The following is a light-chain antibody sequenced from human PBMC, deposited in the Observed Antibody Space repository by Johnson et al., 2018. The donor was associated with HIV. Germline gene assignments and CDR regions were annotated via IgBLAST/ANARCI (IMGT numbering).Light chain of an antibody. V-gene: IGLV1-51*02. J-gene: IGLJ1*01. CDR1: SSSIGSNY. Sequence: QSVLTQPPSVSAAPGQKVSISCSGNSSSIGSNYVSWYQQLPGAAPKLLIFENNKRPSGIPDRFSGSKSGASATLVITGLQTGDEADYYCGTWDSGLSAGVFGTGTKVTVL. CDR3: GTWDSGLSAGV. CDR2: ENN.